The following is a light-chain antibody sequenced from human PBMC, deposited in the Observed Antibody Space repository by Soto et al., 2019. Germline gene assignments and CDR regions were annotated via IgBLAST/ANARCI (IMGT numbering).Light chain of an antibody. V-gene: IGLV2-14*03. Sequence: QSALAQPASLSGSPGQSITISCTGTNSDVGGYDSVSWYQHHPGKAPKLMIYDVNKRPSGVSNRFSGSKSDDTASLTISGLQPEDEADYYCSSYASSSTPFVFGTGTKLTVL. CDR1: NSDVGGYDS. J-gene: IGLJ1*01. CDR3: SSYASSSTPFV. CDR2: DVN.